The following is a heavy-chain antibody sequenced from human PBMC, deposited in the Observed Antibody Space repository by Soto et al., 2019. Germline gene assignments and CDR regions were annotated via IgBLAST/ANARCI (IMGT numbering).Heavy chain of an antibody. CDR2: IIPVFAKA. J-gene: IGHJ3*01. D-gene: IGHD3-16*01. CDR3: ARLRRDWGDAFDL. V-gene: IGHV1-69*01. CDR1: GGSFGSSA. Sequence: QVQLVQSGADVKKPGSSVKVSCKTSGGSFGSSAISWVRQAPAQGLEWMGEIIPVFAKANYAQNFQDRRTITADESTGTVFMQLSSVRSDDTAVYFCARLRRDWGDAFDLWGQGTFVTVSS.